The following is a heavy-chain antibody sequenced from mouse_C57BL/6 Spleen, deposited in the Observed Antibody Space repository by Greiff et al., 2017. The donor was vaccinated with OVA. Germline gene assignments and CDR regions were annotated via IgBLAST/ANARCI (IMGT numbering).Heavy chain of an antibody. V-gene: IGHV1-4*01. Sequence: VQLQQSGAELARPGASVKMSCKASGYTFTSYTMHWVKQRPGQGLEWIGYINPSSGYTKYNQKFKDKATLTADKSSSTAYMQLSSLTSEDSAVYYCARSGYDYDYFDYWGQGTTLTVSS. CDR1: GYTFTSYT. J-gene: IGHJ2*01. CDR3: ARSGYDYDYFDY. CDR2: INPSSGYT. D-gene: IGHD2-4*01.